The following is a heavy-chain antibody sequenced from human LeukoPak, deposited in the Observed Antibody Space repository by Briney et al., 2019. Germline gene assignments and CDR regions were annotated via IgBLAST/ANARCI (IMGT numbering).Heavy chain of an antibody. CDR2: IYPGDSDT. J-gene: IGHJ4*02. V-gene: IGHV5-51*01. D-gene: IGHD3-9*01. CDR3: ARSSQDYDILTGYYGNYFDY. CDR1: GYSFTSYW. Sequence: GASLKISCKGSGYSFTSYWIGWVRQMPGKGLEWMGIIYPGDSDTRYSPSFQGQVTISADKSISTAYLQWSSLKASDTAMYYCARSSQDYDILTGYYGNYFDYWGQGTLVTVSS.